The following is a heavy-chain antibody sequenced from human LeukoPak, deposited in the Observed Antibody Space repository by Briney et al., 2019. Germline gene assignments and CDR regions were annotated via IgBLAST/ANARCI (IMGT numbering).Heavy chain of an antibody. CDR3: ARATSKGGLDI. CDR2: INSDGYSI. J-gene: IGHJ3*02. CDR1: GFTFSSYW. V-gene: IGHV3-74*01. D-gene: IGHD2-15*01. Sequence: GGSLRLSCAASGFTFSSYWMHWVREAPGRGLVWVSRINSDGYSISYADSVKGRFIISRDNAKNTLYLQMNSLRAEDTAVYYCARATSKGGLDIWGQGTVVTISS.